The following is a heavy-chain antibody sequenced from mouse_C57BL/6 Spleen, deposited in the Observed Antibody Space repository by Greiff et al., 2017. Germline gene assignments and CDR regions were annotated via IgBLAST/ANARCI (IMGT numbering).Heavy chain of an antibody. CDR3: ARWYDYDVRYFDV. V-gene: IGHV1-69*01. CDR1: GYTFTSYW. J-gene: IGHJ1*03. CDR2: IDPSDSYT. D-gene: IGHD2-4*01. Sequence: QVQLQQPGAELVMPGASVKLSCKASGYTFTSYWMHWVKQRPGQGLEWIGEIDPSDSYTNYTQKFKGKSTLTVDKSSSTAYMQLSSLTSEDSAVYYCARWYDYDVRYFDVWGTGTTVTVAS.